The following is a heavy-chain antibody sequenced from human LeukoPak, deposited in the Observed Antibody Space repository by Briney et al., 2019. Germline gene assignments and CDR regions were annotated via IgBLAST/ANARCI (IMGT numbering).Heavy chain of an antibody. CDR2: IYYNGST. D-gene: IGHD3-3*01. V-gene: IGHV4-30-4*07. J-gene: IGHJ4*02. CDR1: GGALSRGGYS. CDR3: AKDTRHLRLYYFDY. Sequence: TLSLTCTVSGGALSRGGYSWTWIRQPPGQGLQWIGYIYYNGSTCYNPSLESRVAISVDTSKTQFSLKLSSVTAADTALYYCAKDTRHLRLYYFDYWGQGTLVTVSS.